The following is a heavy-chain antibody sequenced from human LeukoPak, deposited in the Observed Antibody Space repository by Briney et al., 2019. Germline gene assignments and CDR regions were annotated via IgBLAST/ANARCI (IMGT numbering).Heavy chain of an antibody. CDR3: ARVGAQDYFDY. CDR1: GYTFTSYG. V-gene: IGHV1-18*01. Sequence: ASVKVSCKASGYTFTSYGISWVRQAPGQGLEWMGWISAYNGNTNYAQKFQGRVTMTRDTSISTAYMELRSLRSDDTAVYYCARVGAQDYFDYWGQGTLVTVSS. D-gene: IGHD1-26*01. J-gene: IGHJ4*02. CDR2: ISAYNGNT.